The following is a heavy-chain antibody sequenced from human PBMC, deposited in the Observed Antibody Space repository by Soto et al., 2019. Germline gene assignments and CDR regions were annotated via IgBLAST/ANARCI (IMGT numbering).Heavy chain of an antibody. CDR2: ISGSGGST. J-gene: IGHJ3*02. Sequence: EVQLLESGGGLVQPGGSLRLSCAASGFTFSSYAMSWVRQAPGKGLEWVSAISGSGGSTYYADSVKGRFTISRDNSKNTLYLQMTSLRAEDTAVYYCAPSSGSSWYAFDIWGQGTMVTVSS. CDR3: APSSGSSWYAFDI. CDR1: GFTFSSYA. D-gene: IGHD6-13*01. V-gene: IGHV3-23*01.